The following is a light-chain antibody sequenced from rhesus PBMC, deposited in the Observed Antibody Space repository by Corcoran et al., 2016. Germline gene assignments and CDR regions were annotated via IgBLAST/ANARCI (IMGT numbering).Light chain of an antibody. CDR3: QQGYNYPLT. J-gene: IGKJ4*01. V-gene: IGKV1S9*01. CDR2: RAS. Sequence: DIQMTQSPSSLSASVGDRVTITCQASQSLSNFVNWYQQNTGTTPKLLIYRASSLQSGIPSRFSGSGSGTDFTITISSLQPEDFATYYCQQGYNYPLTFGGGTKVELK. CDR1: QSLSNF.